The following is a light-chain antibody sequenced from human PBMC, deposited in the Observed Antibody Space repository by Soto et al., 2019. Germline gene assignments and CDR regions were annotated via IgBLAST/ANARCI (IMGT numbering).Light chain of an antibody. Sequence: EIIMTQSPGTLSVSPGERATLSCRASQTVSITYLTWYQQKPGQAPRLLIFGASKRATGIPDRFSGSGSGRDFTLTISGLEPEDFAVYYCQKYGSSPLISFGQGTRLEIK. CDR1: QTVSITY. CDR3: QKYGSSPLIS. CDR2: GAS. J-gene: IGKJ5*01. V-gene: IGKV3-20*01.